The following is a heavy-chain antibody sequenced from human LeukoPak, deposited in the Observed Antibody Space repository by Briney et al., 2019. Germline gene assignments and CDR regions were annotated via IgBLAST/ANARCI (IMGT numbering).Heavy chain of an antibody. CDR1: GFSFSITW. Sequence: GGSLRLSCAASGFSFSITWMSWVRQAPGKGLECVANIKPDGSGKYYVDSVKGRFTVSRDNAKNSLFLQMNSLRDEDTAVYYCASGNSFDYWGQGTLVTVSS. CDR3: ASGNSFDY. V-gene: IGHV3-7*01. J-gene: IGHJ4*02. CDR2: IKPDGSGK.